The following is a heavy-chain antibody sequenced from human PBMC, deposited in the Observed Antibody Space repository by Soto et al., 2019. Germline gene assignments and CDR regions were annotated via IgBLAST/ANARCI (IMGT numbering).Heavy chain of an antibody. J-gene: IGHJ6*02. CDR1: GYTLTELS. CDR3: ATFQWPDPYYYYGMDV. Sequence: ASVKVSCKVSGYTLTELSMHWVRQAPGKGLEWMGGFDPEDGETIYAQKFQGRVTMTEDTSTDTAYMELSSLRSEDTAVYYCATFQWPDPYYYYGMDVRGQGTTVTVSS. D-gene: IGHD6-19*01. CDR2: FDPEDGET. V-gene: IGHV1-24*01.